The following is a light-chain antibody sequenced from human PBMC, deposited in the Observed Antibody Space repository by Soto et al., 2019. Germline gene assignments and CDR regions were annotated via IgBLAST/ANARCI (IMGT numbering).Light chain of an antibody. CDR1: QSISTW. J-gene: IGKJ4*01. Sequence: DIQMIQSPSTLSASVGDRVTITCRASQSISTWLAWYQQKPGKAPKLLIYKASSLEGGVPSRFSGSGSGTEFNITISSLQPDEFATYYCQQYKTYPLTFGGGTTVDIK. V-gene: IGKV1-5*03. CDR3: QQYKTYPLT. CDR2: KAS.